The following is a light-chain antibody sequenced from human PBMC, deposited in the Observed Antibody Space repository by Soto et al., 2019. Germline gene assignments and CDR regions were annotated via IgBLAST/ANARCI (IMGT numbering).Light chain of an antibody. CDR2: GAS. CDR3: LQHNTYPYT. V-gene: IGKV3-15*01. Sequence: EIVMTQSPATLSVSPGERATLSCRASQSVSSNLAWYQQKPGQAPRLLIYGASTRATGIPARFSGSGSGTELTLTISSLQSEDFATYYCLQHNTYPYTFGQGTKLEIK. J-gene: IGKJ2*01. CDR1: QSVSSN.